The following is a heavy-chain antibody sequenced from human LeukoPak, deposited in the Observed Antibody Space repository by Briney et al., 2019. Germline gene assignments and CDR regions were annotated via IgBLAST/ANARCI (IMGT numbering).Heavy chain of an antibody. CDR3: ARVGTTDY. J-gene: IGHJ4*02. V-gene: IGHV1-2*02. CDR2: INPKSGAT. CDR1: GYTFTDYY. D-gene: IGHD4-17*01. Sequence: ASVKVSRKTSGYTFTDYYMHWVRQAPGQGLEWMGWINPKSGATNYAQKFQGRVTMTRDTSISTAYLELTRLPSDDPAMYYCARVGTTDYWGQGTLVTVSS.